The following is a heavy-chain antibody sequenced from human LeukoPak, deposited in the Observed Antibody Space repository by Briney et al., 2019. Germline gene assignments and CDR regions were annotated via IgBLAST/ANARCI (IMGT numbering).Heavy chain of an antibody. D-gene: IGHD4/OR15-4a*01. CDR1: GGSFSGYY. CDR2: INHSGST. Sequence: SETLSLTCAVYGGSFSGYYWSWIRQPPGKGLEWIGEINHSGSTNYNPSLKSRVTISVDTSKNQFSLKLSSATAADTAVYYCARQDYGEVNWGQGTLVTVSS. V-gene: IGHV4-34*01. CDR3: ARQDYGEVN. J-gene: IGHJ4*02.